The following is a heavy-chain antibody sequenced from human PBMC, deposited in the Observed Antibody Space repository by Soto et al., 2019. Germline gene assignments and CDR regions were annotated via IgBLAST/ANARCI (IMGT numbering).Heavy chain of an antibody. Sequence: EVQLVESGGGLVQPGGSLRLSCAASGFTVSTHYMTWVRQAPGKGLEWVSVMFYGGSTYYADSVKGRFTISRDDSENTLYLQRKSLRAEDTAVYYCATTGMGITLYYYYHGMDVWGQGTTVTVSS. V-gene: IGHV3-66*01. CDR1: GFTVSTHY. CDR3: ATTGMGITLYYYYHGMDV. D-gene: IGHD3-10*01. J-gene: IGHJ6*02. CDR2: MFYGGST.